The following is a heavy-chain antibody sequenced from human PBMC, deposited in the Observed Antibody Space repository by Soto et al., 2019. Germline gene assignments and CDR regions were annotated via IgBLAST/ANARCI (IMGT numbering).Heavy chain of an antibody. Sequence: QVQLVESGGGVVQPGRSLRLSCAASGFTFSSYGMHWVRQAPGKGLEWVAVIWYDGRNKYYADSVKGRFTISRDKSKNSLYLEMNSLRAEDTAVYYCARTLWNLDYWGQGTLVTVSS. CDR1: GFTFSSYG. D-gene: IGHD2-21*01. CDR2: IWYDGRNK. V-gene: IGHV3-33*01. CDR3: ARTLWNLDY. J-gene: IGHJ4*02.